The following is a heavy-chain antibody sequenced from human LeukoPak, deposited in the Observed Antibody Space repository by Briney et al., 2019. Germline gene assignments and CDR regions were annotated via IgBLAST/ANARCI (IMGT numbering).Heavy chain of an antibody. CDR1: GFTVNRRY. CDR2: IYSGGST. Sequence: PGGSLRLSCVASGFTVNRRYMTWVRQAPGKGLEWVSVIYSGGSTNYADSVKGRFTISRDNSKNTLYLQMNSLRAEDTAVYYCAKKKITFGGVIVEDYWGQGTLVTVSS. V-gene: IGHV3-53*01. D-gene: IGHD3-16*02. J-gene: IGHJ4*02. CDR3: AKKKITFGGVIVEDY.